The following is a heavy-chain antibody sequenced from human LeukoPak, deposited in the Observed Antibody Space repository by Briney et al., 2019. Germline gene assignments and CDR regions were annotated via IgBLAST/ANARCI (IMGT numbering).Heavy chain of an antibody. D-gene: IGHD3-9*01. CDR1: GGSFSGYY. Sequence: SETLSLTCAVYGGSFSGYYWSWIRQPPGKGLEWIGEINHSGSTNYNPSLKSRVTISVDTSKNQFSLKLSSVTAADTAVYYCARVRFDWLWGHFDYWGQGTLVTVSS. CDR2: INHSGST. CDR3: ARVRFDWLWGHFDY. V-gene: IGHV4-34*01. J-gene: IGHJ4*02.